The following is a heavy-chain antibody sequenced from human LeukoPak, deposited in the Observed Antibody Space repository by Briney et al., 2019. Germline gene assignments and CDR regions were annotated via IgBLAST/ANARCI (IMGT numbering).Heavy chain of an antibody. CDR3: ARGSPFSGGRRTAAASAEYFQH. D-gene: IGHD6-13*01. V-gene: IGHV3-21*04. CDR2: ISSSNTYI. CDR1: GFTFSSYS. Sequence: GGSLRLSCAASGFTFSSYSMNWVRQAPGKGLEWVSSISSSNTYIYYADSLKGRFTISRDNAKNSLYLQMNSLRAEDTAVYYCARGSPFSGGRRTAAASAEYFQHWGQGTLVTVSS. J-gene: IGHJ1*01.